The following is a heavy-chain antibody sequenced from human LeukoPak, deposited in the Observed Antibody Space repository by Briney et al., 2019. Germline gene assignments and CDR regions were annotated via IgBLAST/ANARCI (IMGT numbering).Heavy chain of an antibody. D-gene: IGHD6-13*01. J-gene: IGHJ3*02. V-gene: IGHV3-30-3*01. CDR1: GFTFSSYA. Sequence: GGSLRLSCAASGFTFSSYAMHWVRQAPGKGLEWVAVISYDGSNKYYADSVKGRFTISRDNSKNTLYLQMNSLRAEDTAVDYCARERSSSWYGAFDIWGQGTMVTVSS. CDR3: ARERSSSWYGAFDI. CDR2: ISYDGSNK.